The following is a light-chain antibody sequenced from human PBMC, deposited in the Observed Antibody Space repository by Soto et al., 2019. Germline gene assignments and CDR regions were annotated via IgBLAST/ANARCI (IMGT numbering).Light chain of an antibody. CDR2: DAS. CDR3: QQRSDWPRIT. V-gene: IGKV3-11*01. CDR1: RSVSSY. Sequence: EIVLTQSPATLCLSPGERVTLSCRASRSVSSYLAWYQQKPGQAPRLLIYDASNRATGIPVRFSGSGSGTDFTLTISSLEPEDFAVYFCQQRSDWPRITFGQGTRREIK. J-gene: IGKJ5*01.